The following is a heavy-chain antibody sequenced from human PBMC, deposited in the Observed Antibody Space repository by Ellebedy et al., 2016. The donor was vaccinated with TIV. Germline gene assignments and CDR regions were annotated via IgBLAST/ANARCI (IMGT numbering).Heavy chain of an antibody. D-gene: IGHD1-26*01. J-gene: IGHJ3*01. CDR1: GYTFSNYW. V-gene: IGHV5-51*01. CDR2: IYPGDSDI. Sequence: GESLKISCQGSGYTFSNYWIAWVRQMPGRGLEWMGIIYPGDSDIRYSPSFQGQVIISADKSINTPYLQWSSLKAPDTAMYYCARARRRPSFIGRSMSAFDFWGQGTMVTVSS. CDR3: ARARRRPSFIGRSMSAFDF.